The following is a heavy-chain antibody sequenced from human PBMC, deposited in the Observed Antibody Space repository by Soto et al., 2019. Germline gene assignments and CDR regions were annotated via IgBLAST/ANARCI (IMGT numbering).Heavy chain of an antibody. Sequence: ASVKVSCKASGYTFTSYDIYWVRQATGQGLELMWWMNPNTGNSGYAQKFQGRVTMTSDTSISTAHMELSSLRSEDTAVYYCARRAETNGWNGFGADKYYFDFWGQGTLVTVYS. CDR3: ARRAETNGWNGFGADKYYFDF. CDR2: MNPNTGNS. D-gene: IGHD1-1*01. J-gene: IGHJ4*02. V-gene: IGHV1-8*01. CDR1: GYTFTSYD.